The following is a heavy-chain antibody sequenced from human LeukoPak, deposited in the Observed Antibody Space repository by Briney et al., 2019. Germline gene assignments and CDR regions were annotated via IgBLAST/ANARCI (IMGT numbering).Heavy chain of an antibody. CDR2: IKLDGSDK. CDR3: ASRDWEPDY. Sequence: PGGSLRLSCAAPGFTFSNYWMSWVRQAPGKGLEWVANIKLDGSDKYYVDSMKGRFTISRDNAKNSLYLQMNSLRAEDTAVYYCASRDWEPDYWGQGTLVTVSS. D-gene: IGHD1-26*01. CDR1: GFTFSNYW. V-gene: IGHV3-7*01. J-gene: IGHJ4*02.